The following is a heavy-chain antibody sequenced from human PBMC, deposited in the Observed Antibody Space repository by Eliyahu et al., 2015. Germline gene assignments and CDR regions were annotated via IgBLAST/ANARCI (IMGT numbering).Heavy chain of an antibody. J-gene: IGHJ3*02. Sequence: EVQLVESGGGLFQPGGSLXLSCAASGFTVSAHXXXWXRQAPGKGLEWVSIINSGGSAYYGDSVKGRLTVSRDTSKNTLYFQMNSLRAEDTAVYYCARDRDYGGNSNAYDIWGQGTMVTVSS. CDR1: GFTVSAHX. D-gene: IGHD4-23*01. CDR2: INSGGSA. CDR3: ARDRDYGGNSNAYDI. V-gene: IGHV3-53*01.